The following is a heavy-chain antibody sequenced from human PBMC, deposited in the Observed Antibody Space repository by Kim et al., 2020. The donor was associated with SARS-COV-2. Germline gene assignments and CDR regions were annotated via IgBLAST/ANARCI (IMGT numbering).Heavy chain of an antibody. D-gene: IGHD3-22*01. V-gene: IGHV3-15*01. J-gene: IGHJ4*02. CDR3: TTGPRYDSSGYFDN. CDR2: IKSKTDGGTT. CDR1: EFTFTNAW. Sequence: GGSLRLSCAASEFTFTNAWMSWVRQAPGKGLEWVGRIKSKTDGGTTDYAAPVKGRFTISRDDSKNTLYLQMNSLKTEDTAVYYCTTGPRYDSSGYFDNWGQGTLVTVSS.